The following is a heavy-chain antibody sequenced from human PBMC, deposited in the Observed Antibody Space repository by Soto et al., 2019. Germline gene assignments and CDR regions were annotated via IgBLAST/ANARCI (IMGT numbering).Heavy chain of an antibody. CDR2: INAGNGNT. D-gene: IGHD3-3*01. J-gene: IGHJ6*02. CDR1: GYAFTWFN. Sequence: GASLKVACKASGYAFTWFNIHWVRQAPGQRLEWMGWINAGNGNTKYSQKFQGRVTITRDTSASTAYMELSSLRSEDTAVYYCASLSSFHGITIFGVVNPYYYGMDVWGQGTTVTVSS. V-gene: IGHV1-3*01. CDR3: ASLSSFHGITIFGVVNPYYYGMDV.